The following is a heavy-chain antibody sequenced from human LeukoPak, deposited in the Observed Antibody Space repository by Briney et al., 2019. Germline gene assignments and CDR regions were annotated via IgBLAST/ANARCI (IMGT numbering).Heavy chain of an antibody. CDR3: ARDLTGELFTD. D-gene: IGHD3-10*01. CDR2: MNQSGST. J-gene: IGHJ4*02. Sequence: PSETLSLTCAVYGASFSGNYWSWIRQSPGKGLEWIGEMNQSGSTNYNPPLKSRVTISLDTSKNQFSLRLTSVTAADTAVYYCARDLTGELFTDWGQGTLVTVSS. V-gene: IGHV4-34*01. CDR1: GASFSGNY.